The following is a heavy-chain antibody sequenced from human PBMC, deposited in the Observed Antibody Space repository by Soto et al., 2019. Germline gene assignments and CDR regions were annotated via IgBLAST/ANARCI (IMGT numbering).Heavy chain of an antibody. Sequence: QVQLVQSGAEVKKPGSSVKVSCKASGDTFSSYGISWVRQAPGQGLEWMGGIIPIFDTPNYAQKFQGRVTITADESTSTAYMELSSLRSEDTAVYYCARDLDVDTAMVNDYSGMDVWGQGTTVTVSS. CDR2: IIPIFDTP. CDR3: ARDLDVDTAMVNDYSGMDV. D-gene: IGHD5-18*01. J-gene: IGHJ6*02. V-gene: IGHV1-69*01. CDR1: GDTFSSYG.